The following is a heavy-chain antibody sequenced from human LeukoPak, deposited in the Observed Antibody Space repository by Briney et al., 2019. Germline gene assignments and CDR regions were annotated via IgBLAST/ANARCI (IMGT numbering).Heavy chain of an antibody. CDR1: AFTFSIYG. CDR3: AKDRYGSGSDTP. D-gene: IGHD3-10*01. Sequence: GGSLRLSCAPSAFTFSIYGMHSVRHAPGKGLEWVALIRSDGNNKYYADSVKGRFTISRDNSKNTLSLQMNSLRTEDTAVYYCAKDRYGSGSDTPWGQGTLVTVSS. J-gene: IGHJ5*02. CDR2: IRSDGNNK. V-gene: IGHV3-30*02.